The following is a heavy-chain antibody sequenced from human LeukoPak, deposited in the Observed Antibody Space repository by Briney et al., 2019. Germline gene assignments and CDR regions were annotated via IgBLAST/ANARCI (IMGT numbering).Heavy chain of an antibody. D-gene: IGHD6-13*01. V-gene: IGHV1-2*02. CDR1: GYTFTGYY. J-gene: IGHJ1*01. CDR3: ARASIAAAGPGYFQH. Sequence: ASVKVSCKASGYTFTGYYMHWVRQAPGQGLEWMGWINPNSGGTNYAQKFQGRVTMTRDTSISTAYMELSRLRSDDTAVYYCARASIAAAGPGYFQHWGQGTLVTVSS. CDR2: INPNSGGT.